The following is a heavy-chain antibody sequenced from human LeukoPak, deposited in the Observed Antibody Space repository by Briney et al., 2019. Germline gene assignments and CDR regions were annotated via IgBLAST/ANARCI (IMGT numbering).Heavy chain of an antibody. CDR2: ISAYNGNT. J-gene: IGHJ4*02. V-gene: IGHV1-18*01. CDR1: GYTFISYG. Sequence: ASVKVSCKASGYTFISYGISWVRQAPGHGLEWMGWISAYNGNTNYAQKLQGRVTMTTDTSTSTAYMELRSLRSDDTAVYYCARESNHNGGSREFDYWGQGTLVTVSS. CDR3: ARESNHNGGSREFDY. D-gene: IGHD4-23*01.